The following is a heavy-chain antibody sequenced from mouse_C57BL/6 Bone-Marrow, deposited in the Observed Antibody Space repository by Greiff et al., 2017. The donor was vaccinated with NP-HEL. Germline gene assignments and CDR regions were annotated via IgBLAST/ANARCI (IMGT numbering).Heavy chain of an antibody. J-gene: IGHJ1*03. D-gene: IGHD2-3*01. CDR3: ALYDYGYFDV. CDR2: INPSSGYT. CDR1: GYTFTSYT. V-gene: IGHV1-4*01. Sequence: VQLQESGAELARPGASVKMSCKASGYTFTSYTMHWVKQRPGQGLEWIGYINPSSGYTKYNQKFKDKATLTADKSSSTAYMQLSSLTSEDSAVYYCALYDYGYFDVWGTGTTVTVSS.